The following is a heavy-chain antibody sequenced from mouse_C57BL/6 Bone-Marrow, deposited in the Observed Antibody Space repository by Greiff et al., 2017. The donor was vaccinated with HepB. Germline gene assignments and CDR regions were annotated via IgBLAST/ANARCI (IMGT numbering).Heavy chain of an antibody. V-gene: IGHV5-12*01. Sequence: EVQLVESGGGLVQPGGSLKLSCAASGFTFSDYYMYWVRQTPEKRLEWVAYISNGGGSTYYPDTVKGRFTISRDNAKNNLYLQMSRLKSEDTAMYYCARGTEYWYFDVWGTGTTVTVSS. J-gene: IGHJ1*03. CDR1: GFTFSDYY. CDR3: ARGTEYWYFDV. D-gene: IGHD3-3*01. CDR2: ISNGGGST.